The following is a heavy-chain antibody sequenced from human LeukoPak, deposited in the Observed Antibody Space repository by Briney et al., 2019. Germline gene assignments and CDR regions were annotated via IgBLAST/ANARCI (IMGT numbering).Heavy chain of an antibody. V-gene: IGHV1-69*05. CDR2: IMPLFGTA. D-gene: IGHD4-17*01. J-gene: IGHJ5*02. CDR3: ARDVHGDYGSGWFDP. CDR1: GGTFNNSA. Sequence: SVKVSCKTSGGTFNNSAISWVRQAPGQGLEWLGGIMPLFGTAGYAQKFQGRVTITKAESTRTVHLGLTSLTSDDTAVYYCARDVHGDYGSGWFDPWGQGTLVSVSS.